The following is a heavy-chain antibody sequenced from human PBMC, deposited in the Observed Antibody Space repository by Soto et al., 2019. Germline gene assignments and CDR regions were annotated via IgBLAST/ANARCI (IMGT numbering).Heavy chain of an antibody. D-gene: IGHD5-12*01. CDR3: AREPSGYDSLDY. V-gene: IGHV3-33*01. CDR2: IWYDGRNK. CDR1: GFTFSSYG. Sequence: PGWSLRLSCGASGFTFSSYGMHWVRQAPGKGLEWVAVIWYDGRNKYCADAVKGRFTISRDNSKNTLYLQMKSLRAEDTAVYYCAREPSGYDSLDYSDQGPMVTVSS. J-gene: IGHJ4*02.